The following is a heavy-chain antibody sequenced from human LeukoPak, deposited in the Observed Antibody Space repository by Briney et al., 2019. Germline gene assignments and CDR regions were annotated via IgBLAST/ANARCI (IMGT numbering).Heavy chain of an antibody. CDR2: IYTSGST. CDR3: ARDSAYDFWSGYLGDAFDI. J-gene: IGHJ3*02. CDR1: GGSVSSYY. Sequence: SETLSLTCTVSGGSVSSYYWSWIRQPAGKGLEWIGRIYTSGSTNYNPSLKSRVTMSVDTSKNQFSLKLSSVTAADTAVYYCARDSAYDFWSGYLGDAFDIWGQGTMVTVSS. V-gene: IGHV4-4*07. D-gene: IGHD3-3*01.